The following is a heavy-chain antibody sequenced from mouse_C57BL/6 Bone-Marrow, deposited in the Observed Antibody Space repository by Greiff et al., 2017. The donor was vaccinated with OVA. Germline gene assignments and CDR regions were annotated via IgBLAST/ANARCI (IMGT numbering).Heavy chain of an antibody. D-gene: IGHD1-1*01. CDR3: ARNSITHGSSYAMDY. V-gene: IGHV5-6*01. CDR2: ISSGGSYT. CDR1: GFTFSSYG. J-gene: IGHJ4*01. Sequence: EVNVVESGGDLVKPGGSLKLSCAASGFTFSSYGMSWVRQTPDKRLEWVATISSGGSYTYYPDSVKGRFTISRDNAKNTLYLQMSSLKSEDTAMYYCARNSITHGSSYAMDYWGQGTSVTVSS.